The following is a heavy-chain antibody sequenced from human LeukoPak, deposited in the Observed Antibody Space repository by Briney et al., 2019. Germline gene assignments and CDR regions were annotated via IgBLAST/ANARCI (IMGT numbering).Heavy chain of an antibody. CDR1: GGSIHSGDYS. Sequence: SETLSLTCAVSGGSIHSGDYSWSWIRQPPGKGLEWIGYIYYSGSTNYNPSLKSRVTISVDTSKNQFSLKLSSVTAADTAVYYCATNVEMATKYYFDYWGQGTLVTVSS. CDR2: IYYSGST. V-gene: IGHV4-61*08. D-gene: IGHD5-24*01. CDR3: ATNVEMATKYYFDY. J-gene: IGHJ4*02.